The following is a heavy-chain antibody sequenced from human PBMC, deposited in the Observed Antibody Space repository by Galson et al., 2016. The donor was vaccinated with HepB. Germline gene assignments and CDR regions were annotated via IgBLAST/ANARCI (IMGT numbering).Heavy chain of an antibody. CDR3: GRGELRERGLLHY. V-gene: IGHV4-4*02. CDR2: VSHSGIP. Sequence: ETLSLTCAVSGVSVSWSYWWTWARQAPGKGLEWIGEVSHSGIPKYSPSLESRVTISLDTFQNQFSLKLNSLTAAETAIYYCGRGELRERGLLHYWGQGILVTGSS. CDR1: GVSVSWSYW. D-gene: IGHD1-26*01. J-gene: IGHJ4*01.